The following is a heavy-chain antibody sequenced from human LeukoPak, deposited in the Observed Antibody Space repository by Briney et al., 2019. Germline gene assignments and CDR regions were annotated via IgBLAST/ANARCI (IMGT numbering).Heavy chain of an antibody. Sequence: SETLSLTCTVSGGSISSSSYYWGWIRQPPGKGLEWIGSIYYSGSTYYNPSLKSRVTISVDTSKNQFSLKLSSVTAADTAVYYCASHLLGGGAFDIWGQGTMVTVSS. V-gene: IGHV4-39*01. D-gene: IGHD3-16*01. CDR3: ASHLLGGGAFDI. CDR2: IYYSGST. CDR1: GGSISSSSYY. J-gene: IGHJ3*02.